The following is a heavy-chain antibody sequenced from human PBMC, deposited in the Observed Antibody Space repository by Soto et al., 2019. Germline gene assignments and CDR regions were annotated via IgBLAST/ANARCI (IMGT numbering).Heavy chain of an antibody. CDR1: GFTISGNP. Sequence: EEQLEESGGGLIQPRGSLRLSCEVSGFTISGNPMSWVRQAPGKGLEWVASMHTVGSTFYADSVKGRFTISRDNSKNTLYLQMHSLRVGDTATYFCARGLNDDTWGQGTLVTVSS. CDR2: MHTVGST. D-gene: IGHD1-1*01. CDR3: ARGLNDDT. V-gene: IGHV3-53*01. J-gene: IGHJ5*02.